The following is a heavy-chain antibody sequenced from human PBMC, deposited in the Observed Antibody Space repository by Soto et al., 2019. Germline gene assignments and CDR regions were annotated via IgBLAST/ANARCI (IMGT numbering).Heavy chain of an antibody. CDR1: GFTFSSYS. CDR3: ARDERIAADRYYYYYYGMDV. J-gene: IGHJ6*02. V-gene: IGHV3-48*02. Sequence: GGSLRLSCAASGFTFSSYSMNWVRQAPGKGLEWVSYISSSSSTIYYADSVKGRFTISRDNAKNSLYLQMNSLRDEDTAVYYCARDERIAADRYYYYYYGMDVWGQGTTVTVSS. D-gene: IGHD6-13*01. CDR2: ISSSSSTI.